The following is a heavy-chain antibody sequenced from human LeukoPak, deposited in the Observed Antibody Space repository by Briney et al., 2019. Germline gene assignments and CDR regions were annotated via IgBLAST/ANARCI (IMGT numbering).Heavy chain of an antibody. Sequence: TSETLSLTCAVYGGSFSGYYWSWIRQPPGKGLEWIGEINHSGSTNYNPSLKSRVTISVDTSKNQFSLKLSSVTAADTAVYYCARGRGLWFGEHLPPDYWGQGTLVTVSS. V-gene: IGHV4-34*01. J-gene: IGHJ4*02. CDR3: ARGRGLWFGEHLPPDY. CDR1: GGSFSGYY. CDR2: INHSGST. D-gene: IGHD3-10*01.